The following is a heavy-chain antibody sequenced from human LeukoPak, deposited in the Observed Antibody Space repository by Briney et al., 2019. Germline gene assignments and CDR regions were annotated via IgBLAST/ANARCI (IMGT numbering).Heavy chain of an antibody. D-gene: IGHD3-3*01. CDR3: AVWNGFSDLWSGPGDY. V-gene: IGHV1-2*02. J-gene: IGHJ4*02. CDR2: INPNSGGT. Sequence: ASVKVSCKASGYTFTGHFVHWVRQAPGQGLEWMGWINPNSGGTNYAQNFQGRVTMTRDTSISTAYMELSRLRSDDTAVYYCAVWNGFSDLWSGPGDYWGQGVLVTVSS. CDR1: GYTFTGHF.